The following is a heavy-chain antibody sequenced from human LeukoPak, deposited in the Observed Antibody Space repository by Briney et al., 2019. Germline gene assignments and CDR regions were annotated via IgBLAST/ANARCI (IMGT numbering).Heavy chain of an antibody. J-gene: IGHJ5*02. D-gene: IGHD6-13*01. CDR3: ARDPSPVYSSSWFNWFDP. Sequence: PSETLSLTCTVSGGSISSSGYYWGWIRQPPGKGLEWIGIIYYSGTTYYNPSLKSRVTISIDTSKNQFSLKLSSVTAADTAVYYCARDPSPVYSSSWFNWFDPWGQGTLVTVSS. V-gene: IGHV4-39*07. CDR1: GGSISSSGYY. CDR2: IYYSGTT.